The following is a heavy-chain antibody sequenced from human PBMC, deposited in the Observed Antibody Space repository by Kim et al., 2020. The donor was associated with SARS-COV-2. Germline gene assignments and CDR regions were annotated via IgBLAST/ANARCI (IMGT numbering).Heavy chain of an antibody. CDR1: GFAFSTAW. CDR2: IKSQIDGGTA. V-gene: IGHV3-15*01. D-gene: IGHD4-17*01. J-gene: IGHJ4*01. Sequence: GGSLRLSCGASGFAFSTAWMSWVRQAPGKGLEWIGRIKSQIDGGTADYASPVRGRFVISRDDSRNMVFLQMYNLRADDRAVYYCTTVGHGDYVNYWGQGT. CDR3: TTVGHGDYVNY.